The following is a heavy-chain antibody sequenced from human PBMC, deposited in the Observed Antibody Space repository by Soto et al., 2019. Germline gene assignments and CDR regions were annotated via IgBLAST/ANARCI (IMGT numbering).Heavy chain of an antibody. D-gene: IGHD1-20*01. Sequence: ASVKVSCKASEYTFTGHTMHWVRQAPGQRPEWMGWINVGNGNTKYSQKFQGRVTITRDTSATTAYMELSSLRSEDTAVYYCASGRYNLYDQRFDYWGQGTLVTVSS. CDR1: EYTFTGHT. CDR3: ASGRYNLYDQRFDY. CDR2: INVGNGNT. J-gene: IGHJ4*02. V-gene: IGHV1-3*01.